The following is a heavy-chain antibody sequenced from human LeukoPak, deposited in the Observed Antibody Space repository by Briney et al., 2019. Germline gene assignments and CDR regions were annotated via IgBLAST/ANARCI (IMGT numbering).Heavy chain of an antibody. CDR2: IYPGDSDT. Sequence: GESLKISCKGSGYSFTSYWIGWVRQMPGKGLEWMGIIYPGDSDTRYSPPFQGQVTISADKSISTAYLQWSSLRASDTAMYYCARQRSRGGYNYDGFDIWGQGTMVTVSS. CDR3: ARQRSRGGYNYDGFDI. J-gene: IGHJ3*02. D-gene: IGHD5-24*01. CDR1: GYSFTSYW. V-gene: IGHV5-51*01.